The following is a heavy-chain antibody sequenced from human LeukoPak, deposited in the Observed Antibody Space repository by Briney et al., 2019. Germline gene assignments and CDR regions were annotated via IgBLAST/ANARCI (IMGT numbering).Heavy chain of an antibody. V-gene: IGHV4-61*02. CDR2: FSASGNS. J-gene: IGHJ4*02. Sequence: SQTLSLTCTVSGDSISSDDYYWSWIRQPAGKGLEWIGRFSASGNSNYNPSLKSRLTISVDRSKNQFSLKLTSVTAADTAIYYCARDPGSVYYFDHWGQGALVTVSS. CDR3: ARDPGSVYYFDH. D-gene: IGHD3-10*01. CDR1: GDSISSDDYY.